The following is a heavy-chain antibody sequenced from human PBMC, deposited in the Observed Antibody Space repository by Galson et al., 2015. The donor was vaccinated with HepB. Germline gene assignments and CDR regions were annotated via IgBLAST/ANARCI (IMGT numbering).Heavy chain of an antibody. D-gene: IGHD3-22*01. CDR2: IYYSGST. CDR3: ARLGQYYYDSSGYNQPLYYFDY. V-gene: IGHV4-59*08. Sequence: ETLSLTCTVSGGSISSYYWSWIRQPPGKGLEWIGYIYYSGSTNYNPSLKSRVTISVDTSKNQFSLKLSSVTAADTAVYYCARLGQYYYDSSGYNQPLYYFDYWGQGTLVTVSS. J-gene: IGHJ4*02. CDR1: GGSISSYY.